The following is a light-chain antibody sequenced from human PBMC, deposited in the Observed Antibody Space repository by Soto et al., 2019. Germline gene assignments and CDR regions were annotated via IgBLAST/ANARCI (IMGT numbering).Light chain of an antibody. V-gene: IGKV1D-16*01. Sequence: DVQMTQSPSSLSASVGDRVTITCRASQGTSNWLAWSQQKPGKAPKSLIYSTSNLQSGVPSRFSGSGYGTHFTLTISSLQPEDVATYYCQQYGNFPATFGGGTKVQI. CDR1: QGTSNW. CDR3: QQYGNFPAT. J-gene: IGKJ4*01. CDR2: STS.